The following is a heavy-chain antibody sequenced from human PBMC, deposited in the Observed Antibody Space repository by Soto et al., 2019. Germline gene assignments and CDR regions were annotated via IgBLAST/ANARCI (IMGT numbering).Heavy chain of an antibody. Sequence: SETLSLTCTFYGGSFSAYYWSWIRQPPGKGLEWIGEINHSGSTKYNPSVQSRVSISVDTSTNQFSLKMTSVTAADTAVYFCARGYCPGGTCYGFDYWGQGILVTVSS. CDR2: INHSGST. D-gene: IGHD2-15*01. CDR3: ARGYCPGGTCYGFDY. V-gene: IGHV4-34*01. J-gene: IGHJ4*02. CDR1: GGSFSAYY.